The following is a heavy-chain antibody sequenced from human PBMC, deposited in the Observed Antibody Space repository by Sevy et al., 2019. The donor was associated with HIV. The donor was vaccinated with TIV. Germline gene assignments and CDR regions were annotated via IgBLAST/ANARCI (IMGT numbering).Heavy chain of an antibody. Sequence: GGSLRLSCAASGFTFSDYYMSWIRQAPGKGLEWVSYISRGGSTINYADSVKGRCTISRQNAKNSLYLQINSLRDEDTAVYYCARENTMIEEPGWFDPWGQGTLVTVSS. CDR3: ARENTMIEEPGWFDP. CDR2: ISRGGSTI. D-gene: IGHD3-22*01. V-gene: IGHV3-11*01. CDR1: GFTFSDYY. J-gene: IGHJ5*02.